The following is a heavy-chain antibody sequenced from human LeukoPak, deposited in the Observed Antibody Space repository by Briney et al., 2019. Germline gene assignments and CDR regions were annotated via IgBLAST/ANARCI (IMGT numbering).Heavy chain of an antibody. CDR3: ASLLYDFWSGYTQSDYGMDV. V-gene: IGHV3-21*01. Sequence: KAGGSLRLSCAASGFTFSSYRMNWVRQAPGKGLEWVSSISSSSSYIYYADSVKGRFTISRDNAKNSLYLQMNSLRAEDTAVYYCASLLYDFWSGYTQSDYGMDVWGQGTTVTVSS. CDR1: GFTFSSYR. CDR2: ISSSSSYI. J-gene: IGHJ6*02. D-gene: IGHD3-3*01.